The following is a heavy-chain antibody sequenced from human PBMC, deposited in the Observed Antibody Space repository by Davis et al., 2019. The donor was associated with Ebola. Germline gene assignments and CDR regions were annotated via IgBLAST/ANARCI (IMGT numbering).Heavy chain of an antibody. CDR1: GGSINNYF. CDR2: IYSTGGA. J-gene: IGHJ6*04. CDR3: AREDVPRIDI. D-gene: IGHD1-14*01. Sequence: MPSETPSLTCTVSGGSINNYFWSWIRQPPGKGLEWVGIIYSTGGAYYSPTLKTRASISIDLSRNQFSLRLTSVTPADTAVYYCAREDVPRIDIWGKGTAVTVSS. V-gene: IGHV4-4*09.